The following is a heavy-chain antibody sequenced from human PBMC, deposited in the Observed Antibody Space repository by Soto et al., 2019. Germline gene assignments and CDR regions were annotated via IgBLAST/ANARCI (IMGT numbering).Heavy chain of an antibody. CDR2: IYYSGST. CDR1: GGSISSYY. V-gene: IGHV4-59*01. Sequence: PSETLSLTCTVSGGSISSYYWSWIRQPPGKGLEWIGYIYYSGSTNYNPSLKSRVTISVDTSKNQFSLKLSSVTAADTAVYYCARADCSGGSCYGGFDPWGQGTLVTVSS. J-gene: IGHJ5*02. CDR3: ARADCSGGSCYGGFDP. D-gene: IGHD2-15*01.